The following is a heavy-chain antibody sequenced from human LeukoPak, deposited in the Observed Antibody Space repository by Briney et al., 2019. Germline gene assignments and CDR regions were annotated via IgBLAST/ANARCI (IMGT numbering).Heavy chain of an antibody. Sequence: SETLSLTCTVSGGSISSYYWTWIRQPAGKGLEWIGRIHTSGTTNHNPSLKTRVTMSVDTSNNHFSLKLSSVTAADTAVYYRARETEVPGGRSWDFWGQGTLVPVSS. CDR3: ARETEVPGGRSWDF. J-gene: IGHJ4*02. D-gene: IGHD6-19*01. CDR2: IHTSGTT. V-gene: IGHV4-4*07. CDR1: GGSISSYY.